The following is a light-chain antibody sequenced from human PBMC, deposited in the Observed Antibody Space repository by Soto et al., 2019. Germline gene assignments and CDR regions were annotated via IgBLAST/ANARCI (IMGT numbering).Light chain of an antibody. V-gene: IGLV2-14*01. CDR3: SLFTRSSSLYV. CDR2: EVS. CDR1: SSDGGGYNS. Sequence: QSVLTQPASVSGSPRQTITISCTGTSSDGGGYNSVSWYQQPPGRASRLMVYEVSKRPSGDSNRFSGSKSVKTPSLTISGLQAEDEAPYFCSLFTRSSSLYVYGTGTKVTVL. J-gene: IGLJ1*01.